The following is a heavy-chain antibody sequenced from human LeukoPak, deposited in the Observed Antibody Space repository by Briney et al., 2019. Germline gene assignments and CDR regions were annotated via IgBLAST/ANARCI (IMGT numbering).Heavy chain of an antibody. D-gene: IGHD5-12*01. CDR2: ISYDGSNK. CDR3: ARTGYSGYDDAFDI. Sequence: GSLSLSCAASGFTSSSYGMHWVRQAPGKGLEWVAVISYDGSNKYYADSVKGRFTISRDNSKNTLYLQMNSLRAEDTAVYYCARTGYSGYDDAFDIWGQGTMVTVSS. V-gene: IGHV3-30*03. CDR1: GFTSSSYG. J-gene: IGHJ3*02.